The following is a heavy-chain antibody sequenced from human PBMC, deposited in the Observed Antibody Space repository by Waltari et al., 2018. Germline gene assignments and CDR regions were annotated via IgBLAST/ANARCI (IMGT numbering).Heavy chain of an antibody. D-gene: IGHD2-15*01. V-gene: IGHV4-4*03. CDR3: ARDAEVVAATRGWFDP. CDR2: IYHSGST. CDR1: GGSTCRSNW. Sequence: QVQLQASGPALAKAPGSLSLTRAVSGGSTCRSNWLRWVRWPPGKGLEWIGEIYHSGSTNYNPSLKSRVTISVDKSKNQFSLKLSSVTAADTAVYYCARDAEVVAATRGWFDPWGQGTLVTVSS. J-gene: IGHJ5*02.